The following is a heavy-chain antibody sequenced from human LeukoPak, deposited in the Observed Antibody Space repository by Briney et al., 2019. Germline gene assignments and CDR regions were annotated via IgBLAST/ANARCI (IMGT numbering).Heavy chain of an antibody. Sequence: GASVTVSCKASVYTFTGYYMHWVRQAPGQGREWMGWINPNSGGTNYAQKFQGRVTMTRDTSISTAYMELSRLRSDDTAVYYCARDSGSRYWGQGTLVTVSS. J-gene: IGHJ4*02. CDR3: ARDSGSRY. CDR1: VYTFTGYY. V-gene: IGHV1-2*02. CDR2: INPNSGGT. D-gene: IGHD3-10*01.